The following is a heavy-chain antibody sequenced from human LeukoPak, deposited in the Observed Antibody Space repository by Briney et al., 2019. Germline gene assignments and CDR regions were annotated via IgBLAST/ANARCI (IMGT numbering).Heavy chain of an antibody. CDR1: GFTVSSNY. Sequence: GGSLRLSCAASGFTVSSNYMSWVRQAPGKGLEWVSVIYSGGSTYYADSVKGRFTIYRDNSKNTLYLQMNSLRDEDTAVYYCARRAGAYSHPYDYWGQGTLVTVSS. J-gene: IGHJ4*02. D-gene: IGHD4/OR15-4a*01. V-gene: IGHV3-53*01. CDR2: IYSGGST. CDR3: ARRAGAYSHPYDY.